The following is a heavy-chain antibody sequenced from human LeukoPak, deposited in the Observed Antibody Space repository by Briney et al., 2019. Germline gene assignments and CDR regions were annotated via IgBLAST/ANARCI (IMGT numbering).Heavy chain of an antibody. CDR3: ASTALGYCTTASCPDY. D-gene: IGHD2-2*01. CDR1: GYFISSGYY. CDR2: VSHSGST. Sequence: SETLSLTCAVSGYFISSGYYWGWIRQPPGKGLEWIGGVSHSGSTFYTPSLKSRVTISVDPSRNQFSLKLSSLTAADTAVYYCASTALGYCTTASCPDYWGPGTLVTVSS. J-gene: IGHJ4*02. V-gene: IGHV4-38-2*01.